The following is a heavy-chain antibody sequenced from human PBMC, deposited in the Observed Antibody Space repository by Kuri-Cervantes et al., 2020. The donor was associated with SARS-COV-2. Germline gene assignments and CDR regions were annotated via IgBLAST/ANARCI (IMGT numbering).Heavy chain of an antibody. J-gene: IGHJ6*02. CDR1: GFTFSGSA. CDR2: IRSKANNYAT. V-gene: IGHV3-73*01. D-gene: IGHD2-2*02. Sequence: GESLKISCAASGFTFSGSAMHWVRQASGKGLEWVGRIRSKANNYATAYAASVKGRFTISRDDSKNTAYLQMNSLKTEDTAVYYCTRLHSGQYQLLYGDYYYGMDVWGQGTTVTVSS. CDR3: TRLHSGQYQLLYGDYYYGMDV.